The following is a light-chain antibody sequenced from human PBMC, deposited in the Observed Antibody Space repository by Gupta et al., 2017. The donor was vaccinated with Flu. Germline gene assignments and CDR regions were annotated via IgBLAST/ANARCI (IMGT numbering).Light chain of an antibody. V-gene: IGKV2-28*01. Sequence: DIEMTQSPLSLAVTPGEPASISCRSSQSRLHTKGYNYVDWYLQKPGQSPQLLICLGSYRACGVPDRFSGSGSGTXFTLKIXRVQAEDVGVYYCKQYRGDDWTFGXGTKVEI. CDR2: LGS. CDR1: QSRLHTKGYNY. CDR3: KQYRGDDWT. J-gene: IGKJ1*01.